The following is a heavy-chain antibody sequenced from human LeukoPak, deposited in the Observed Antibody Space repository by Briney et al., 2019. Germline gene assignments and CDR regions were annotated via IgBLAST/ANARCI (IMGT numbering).Heavy chain of an antibody. D-gene: IGHD6-25*01. CDR1: GFTFSSYE. CDR2: ISSSGSTI. V-gene: IGHV3-48*03. J-gene: IGHJ4*02. CDR3: ARAGSIAAAGYVFDY. Sequence: GGSLRLSCAASGFTFSSYEMHWVRQAPGKGREWVSYISSSGSTIYYADSLKGRFTVSRDNAKNSLLLQMNSLRAEDTAVYYCARAGSIAAAGYVFDYWGQGTLATVSS.